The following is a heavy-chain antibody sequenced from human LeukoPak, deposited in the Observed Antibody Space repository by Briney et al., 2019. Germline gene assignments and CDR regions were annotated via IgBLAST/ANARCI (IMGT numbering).Heavy chain of an antibody. Sequence: PGTSLRLSCAASGFTFSNYGMHWVRQAPGKGLEWVAGIWSDPDNNYYGDSVKGRFTISRDNSKNTLYLQMSSRRAEDTAIYYCARGIGNGYSGYGFRWFDPWGQGALVTVSS. D-gene: IGHD5-12*01. CDR1: GFTFSNYG. CDR2: IWSDPDNN. V-gene: IGHV3-33*01. CDR3: ARGIGNGYSGYGFRWFDP. J-gene: IGHJ5*02.